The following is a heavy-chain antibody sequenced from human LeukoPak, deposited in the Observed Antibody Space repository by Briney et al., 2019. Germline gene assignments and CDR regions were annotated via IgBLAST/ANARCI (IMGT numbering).Heavy chain of an antibody. CDR2: TYYWSKWFN. CDR3: AREGRGTLAARLDY. CDR1: VDSVPSNSAS. Sequence: SQTLSLTCAISVDSVPSNSASWNWMRQSPSRALEWLGKTYYWSKWFNDYAVSVKSRLTINPATSKNQSSLQLNSMTPEDTAVYYCAREGRGTLAARLDYWGQGTLVTVSS. D-gene: IGHD6-19*01. J-gene: IGHJ4*02. V-gene: IGHV6-1*01.